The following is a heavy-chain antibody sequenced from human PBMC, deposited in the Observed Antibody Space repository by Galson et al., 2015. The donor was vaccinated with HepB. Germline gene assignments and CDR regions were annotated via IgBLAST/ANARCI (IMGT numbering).Heavy chain of an antibody. D-gene: IGHD5-12*01. V-gene: IGHV3-30*04. J-gene: IGHJ3*02. CDR3: ARACGYSGYDFRRMAFDI. Sequence: SLRLSCAASGFTFSSYAMHWVRQAPGKGLEWVAVISYDGSNKYYADSVKGRFTISRDNSKNTLYLQMNSLRAEDTAVYYCARACGYSGYDFRRMAFDIWGQGTMVTVSS. CDR2: ISYDGSNK. CDR1: GFTFSSYA.